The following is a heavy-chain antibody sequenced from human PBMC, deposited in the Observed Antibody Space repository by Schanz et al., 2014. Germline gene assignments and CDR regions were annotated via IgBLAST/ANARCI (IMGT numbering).Heavy chain of an antibody. V-gene: IGHV3-48*01. Sequence: EVQLVESGGGLVQPGGSLRLSCAASGFTFSSYSMNWVRQAPGKGLEWISYITYNGGTIYYADSVKGRFTISRDNAKNSLYLEMNSLRAEDTAVYYCAKGRFGELSAFDIRGQGTMXTVSS. CDR3: AKGRFGELSAFDI. J-gene: IGHJ3*02. CDR2: ITYNGGTI. CDR1: GFTFSSYS. D-gene: IGHD3-10*01.